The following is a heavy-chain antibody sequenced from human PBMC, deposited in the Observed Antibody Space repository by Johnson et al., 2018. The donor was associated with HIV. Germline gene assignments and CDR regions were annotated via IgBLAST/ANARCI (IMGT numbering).Heavy chain of an antibody. CDR3: ARTGRLFDAFDI. J-gene: IGHJ3*02. CDR2: INWNGGRS. Sequence: VQLMESGGGVVRPGESLRLSCAGSGFTFDEYGMSWVRQVAGKGLEWVSGINWNGGRSGHVDSVKGRFTISRDNAKKSLFLQMNSLRAEDTALYYCARTGRLFDAFDIWGQGTMVTVSS. V-gene: IGHV3-20*04. CDR1: GFTFDEYG. D-gene: IGHD2-21*01.